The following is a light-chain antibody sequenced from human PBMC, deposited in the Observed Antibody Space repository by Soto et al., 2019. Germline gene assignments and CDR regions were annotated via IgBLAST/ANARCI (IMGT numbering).Light chain of an antibody. J-gene: IGKJ2*01. Sequence: EIVLTQSPGTLSLSTGERATLSCRASQSVSSSYLAWYQQKPGQAPRLLIFAASSRATGIPDRFSGSGSETDFTLTISGLEPEDFAVYYCQQYGRSPYTFGLGTKLQIK. CDR1: QSVSSSY. V-gene: IGKV3-20*01. CDR3: QQYGRSPYT. CDR2: AAS.